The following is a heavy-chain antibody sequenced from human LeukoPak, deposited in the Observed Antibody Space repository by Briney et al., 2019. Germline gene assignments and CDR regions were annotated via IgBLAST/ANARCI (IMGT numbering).Heavy chain of an antibody. CDR1: GYTFTSYY. Sequence: ASVKVSCKASGYTFTSYYMHWVRQAPGQGLEWMGIINPSGGSTSYAQKFQGRVTMTRDMSTSTVYMELSSLRSEDTAVYYCARGRAVSKWELTLDYRGQGTLVTVSS. J-gene: IGHJ4*02. CDR2: INPSGGST. CDR3: ARGRAVSKWELTLDY. V-gene: IGHV1-46*01. D-gene: IGHD1-26*01.